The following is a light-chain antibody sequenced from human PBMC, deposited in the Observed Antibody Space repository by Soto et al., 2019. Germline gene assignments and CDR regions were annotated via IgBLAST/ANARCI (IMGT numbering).Light chain of an antibody. V-gene: IGLV2-18*01. Sequence: QSVLTQPPSVSGSPGQSVTISCTGTSTDFVAYNRVSWYQQPPGTAPKLIIYEARNRPSGVPDRFSGSKSGNTASLTISGLQAADEADYLCAAWDDNLNGPLFGTGTKVTVL. J-gene: IGLJ1*01. CDR2: EAR. CDR3: AAWDDNLNGPL. CDR1: STDFVAYNR.